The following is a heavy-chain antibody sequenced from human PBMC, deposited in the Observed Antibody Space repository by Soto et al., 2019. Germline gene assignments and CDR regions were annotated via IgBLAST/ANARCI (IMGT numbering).Heavy chain of an antibody. V-gene: IGHV1-69*13. CDR3: ARDHPDYXSGVPKGYYYYYYDMDV. CDR2: IIPIFGTT. J-gene: IGHJ6*02. D-gene: IGHD3-3*01. CDR1: GGTFSSYA. Sequence: GASMKVSCKASGGTFSSYAISWVRQAPGQGLEWMGGIIPIFGTTNYAQKFQGRVTITADESTSTAYMELSSLRSEDTAVYYCARDHPDYXSGVPKGYYYYYYDMDVWGQGTTVTVSS.